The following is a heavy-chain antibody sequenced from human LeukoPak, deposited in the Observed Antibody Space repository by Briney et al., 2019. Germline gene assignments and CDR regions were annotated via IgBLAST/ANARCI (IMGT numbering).Heavy chain of an antibody. CDR1: GYTFTGYY. CDR3: ARRGEAMDPFDY. J-gene: IGHJ4*02. Sequence: ASVKVSCQASGYTFTGYYMHWARQAPGQGLEWMGWINPNSGGTEYAQKFQGRVTMTRDTSITTAYMDLSRLRSDDTAMYYCARRGEAMDPFDYWGQGTLVTVSS. CDR2: INPNSGGT. V-gene: IGHV1-2*02. D-gene: IGHD5-18*01.